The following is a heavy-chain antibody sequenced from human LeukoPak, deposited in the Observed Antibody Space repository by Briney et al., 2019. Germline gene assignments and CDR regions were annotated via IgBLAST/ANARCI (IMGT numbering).Heavy chain of an antibody. CDR2: ISSSSKYI. J-gene: IGHJ4*02. Sequence: GRSLTPSWPPSAPTFSSYSMRCVRQAPRNGREWDLSISSSSKYIYHADSVKGRFPISRDNAKNSLYLQMNSLIAEGTAVYYCARVSSSWYGFDYWGQGTLVTVSS. CDR3: ARVSSSWYGFDY. D-gene: IGHD6-13*01. CDR1: APTFSSYS. V-gene: IGHV3-21*01.